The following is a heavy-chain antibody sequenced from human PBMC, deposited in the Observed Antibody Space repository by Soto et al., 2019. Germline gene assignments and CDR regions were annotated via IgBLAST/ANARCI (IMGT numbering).Heavy chain of an antibody. CDR2: ISAYSGDT. Sequence: VQLLQSGGEVRKPGASVKVSCKTSGYTFTNYAINWVRQAPGQGLQWMGWISAYSGDTKYAQRFQDRLTVTTDPSASTAYMELRSLKSDDTSVYCCARDERAFSNFGETIDVWGQGTTVTVSS. CDR3: ARDERAFSNFGETIDV. J-gene: IGHJ6*02. CDR1: GYTFTNYA. V-gene: IGHV1-18*01. D-gene: IGHD3-3*01.